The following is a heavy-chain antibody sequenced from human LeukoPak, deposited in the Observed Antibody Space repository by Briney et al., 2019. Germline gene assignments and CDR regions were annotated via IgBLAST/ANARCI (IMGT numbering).Heavy chain of an antibody. CDR3: AANAGQWLAPFDY. Sequence: GGSLRLSCAVSGITFSSYAMTWVRQAPRKGLEWVSVISGNGGSTYHADSVKGRFTISRDNSKNTLYLQMNSLRAEDTAVYYCAANAGQWLAPFDYWGQGTLVTVSS. CDR1: GITFSSYA. J-gene: IGHJ4*02. CDR2: ISGNGGST. D-gene: IGHD6-19*01. V-gene: IGHV3-23*01.